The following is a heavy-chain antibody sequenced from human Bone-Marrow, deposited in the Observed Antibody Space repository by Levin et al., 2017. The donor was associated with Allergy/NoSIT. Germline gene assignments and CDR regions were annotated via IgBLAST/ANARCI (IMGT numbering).Heavy chain of an antibody. V-gene: IGHV4-34*01. CDR1: GGSFSGYY. D-gene: IGHD5-12*01. CDR3: ARINVNIVATINYFDY. CDR2: INHSGST. J-gene: IGHJ4*02. Sequence: SETLSLTCAVYGGSFSGYYWSWIRQPPGKGLEWIGEINHSGSTNYNPSLKSRVTISVDTSKNQFSLKLSSVTAADTAVYYCARINVNIVATINYFDYWGQGTLVTVSS.